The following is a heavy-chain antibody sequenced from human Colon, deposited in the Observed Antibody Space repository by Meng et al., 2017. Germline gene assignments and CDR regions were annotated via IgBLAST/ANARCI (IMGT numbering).Heavy chain of an antibody. J-gene: IGHJ4*02. D-gene: IGHD5-18*01. Sequence: VQLVGSGGGFRKPGGSLRLSCAVSGFIVSKDAMEWVRQAPGKGLEWVSSMTGIERTTSYADSVKGRFTISRDDSKNTLYLQMNSLRAEDTAVYYCAGHGGYSYLGQGTLVTVSS. CDR1: GFIVSKDA. CDR3: AGHGGYSY. CDR2: MTGIERTT. V-gene: IGHV3-23*04.